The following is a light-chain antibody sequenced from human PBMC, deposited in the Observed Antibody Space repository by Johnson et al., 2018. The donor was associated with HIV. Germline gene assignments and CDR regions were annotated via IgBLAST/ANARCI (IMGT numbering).Light chain of an antibody. CDR3: GTWYSSLMTGF. J-gene: IGLJ1*01. CDR2: ENN. Sequence: QSVLTQPPSVSAAPGQKVSISCSGNSSSIGSNYVSWYQQLPGAAPKLLIFENNKRPSGIPDLFSGSKSGTSATLGITGLQTGDEADYYCGTWYSSLMTGFFGTGTKVTVL. V-gene: IGLV1-51*02. CDR1: SSSIGSNY.